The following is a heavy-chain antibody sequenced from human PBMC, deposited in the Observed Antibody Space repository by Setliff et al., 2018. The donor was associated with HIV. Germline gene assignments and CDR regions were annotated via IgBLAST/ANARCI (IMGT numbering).Heavy chain of an antibody. Sequence: GGSLRLSCAASGFTFSSYGLHWCRQAPGKGLEWVTFIRHDGINEDYRDSVKGRFSVSRDNSKNTVFLQMNSLRVEDTALYYCARGVPGICSGGTCYLEYWGQGALVTVSS. J-gene: IGHJ4*02. CDR2: IRHDGINE. CDR1: GFTFSSYG. V-gene: IGHV3-30*02. D-gene: IGHD2-15*01. CDR3: ARGVPGICSGGTCYLEY.